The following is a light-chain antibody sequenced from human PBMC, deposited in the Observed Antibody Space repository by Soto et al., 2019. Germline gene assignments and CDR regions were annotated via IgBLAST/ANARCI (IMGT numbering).Light chain of an antibody. CDR1: SSDVGVYDY. V-gene: IGLV2-14*01. CDR2: EVT. CDR3: TSFTTTRTFV. Sequence: QSVLTQPASVSGSPGQSITISCTGTSSDVGVYDYVSWYQQRPGKAPKLLIYEVTNRPSGVSNRFAGSKSGNTASLTISGLQAEDEAEYYCTSFTTTRTFVFGTGTKLTVL. J-gene: IGLJ1*01.